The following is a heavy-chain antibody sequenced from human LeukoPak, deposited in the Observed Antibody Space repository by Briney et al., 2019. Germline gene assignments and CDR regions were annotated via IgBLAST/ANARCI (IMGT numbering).Heavy chain of an antibody. CDR2: INHSGST. V-gene: IGHV4-34*01. CDR3: ARKGEWYQKLYYYSGMDV. J-gene: IGHJ6*02. D-gene: IGHD2-2*01. Sequence: TSETLSLTCAVYGGSFSGYYWSWIRQPPGKGLEWIGEINHSGSTNYNPSLKSRVNISVDTSKNQFSLKLSSVTAADTAVYYCARKGEWYQKLYYYSGMDVWGQGTTVTVSS. CDR1: GGSFSGYY.